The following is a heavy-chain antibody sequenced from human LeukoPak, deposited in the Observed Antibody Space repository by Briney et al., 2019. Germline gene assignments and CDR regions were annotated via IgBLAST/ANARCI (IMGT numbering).Heavy chain of an antibody. CDR2: IKAKAHGGTI. V-gene: IGHV3-15*01. D-gene: IGHD5-12*01. J-gene: IGHJ6*03. Sequence: PGGSLRLSCAASGFTFSSYSMNWVRQAPGKGLEWVGRIKAKAHGGTIEYAAPVKGRFTISRDDSKNTLYLQMNSLKTEDTAVYYCTRGSGYDFGDNSIYYYYYMDVWGKGTTVTISS. CDR1: GFTFSSYS. CDR3: TRGSGYDFGDNSIYYYYYMDV.